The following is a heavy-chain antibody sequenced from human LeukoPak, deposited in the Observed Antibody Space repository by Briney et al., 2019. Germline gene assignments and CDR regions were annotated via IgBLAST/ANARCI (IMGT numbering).Heavy chain of an antibody. V-gene: IGHV4-34*01. CDR3: ARGSGSYFPYYYYGMDL. D-gene: IGHD1-26*01. CDR1: GGSFIGYY. CDR2: INHSGST. J-gene: IGHJ6*02. Sequence: SETLSLTCAVYGGSFIGYYWSWIRQPPGKGLEWIGGINHSGSTNYNPSLKSRVTISVDTSKNQFSLKLSSVTAADTAVYYCARGSGSYFPYYYYGMDLWGQGTTVTVSS.